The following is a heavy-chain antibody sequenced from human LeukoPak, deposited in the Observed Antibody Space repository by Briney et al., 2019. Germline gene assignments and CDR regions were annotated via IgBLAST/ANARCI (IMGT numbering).Heavy chain of an antibody. CDR1: GGSFSGYY. V-gene: IGHV4-34*01. Sequence: SETLSLTCAVYGGSFSGYYWSWIRQPPGKGLGWIGEINHSGSTNYNPSLKSRVTISVDTSKNQFSLKLSSVTAADTAVYYCARGGYCSGGSCYSWFDPWGQGTLVTVSS. J-gene: IGHJ5*02. D-gene: IGHD2-15*01. CDR3: ARGGYCSGGSCYSWFDP. CDR2: INHSGST.